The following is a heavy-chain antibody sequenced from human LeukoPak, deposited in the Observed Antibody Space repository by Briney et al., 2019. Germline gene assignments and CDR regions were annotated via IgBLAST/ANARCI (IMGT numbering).Heavy chain of an antibody. CDR1: GGSISSSSYY. CDR3: ASGTVLFGELLKN. CDR2: IYYSGST. V-gene: IGHV4-39*01. Sequence: PSETLSLTCTVSGGSISSSSYYWGWIRQPPGKGLEWIGSIYYSGSTYYNPSLKSRVTISVDTSKNQFSLKLSSVTAADTAVYYCASGTVLFGELLKNWGQGTLVTVSS. D-gene: IGHD3-10*01. J-gene: IGHJ4*02.